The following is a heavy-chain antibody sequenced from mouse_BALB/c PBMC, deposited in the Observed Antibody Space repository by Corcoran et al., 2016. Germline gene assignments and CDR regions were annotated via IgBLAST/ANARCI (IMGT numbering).Heavy chain of an antibody. CDR3: ARFITTATSLFDY. CDR2: INTYTGEP. CDR1: GYTFTNYG. D-gene: IGHD1-2*01. Sequence: QIQLVQSGPELKKPGETVKISCKASGYTFTNYGMNWVKQAPGKGLKWMGWINTYTGEPTYADDFKGRFAFSLETSASTAYLQINNLKNEETATYCCARFITTATSLFDYWGQGTTLTVSS. J-gene: IGHJ2*01. V-gene: IGHV9-3-1*01.